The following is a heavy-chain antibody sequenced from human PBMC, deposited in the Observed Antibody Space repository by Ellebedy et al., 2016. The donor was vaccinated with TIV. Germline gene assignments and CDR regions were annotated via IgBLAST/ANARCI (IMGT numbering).Heavy chain of an antibody. J-gene: IGHJ6*03. D-gene: IGHD3-10*01. V-gene: IGHV4-34*01. CDR1: GGSFSGYY. Sequence: SETLSLTXAVYGGSFSGYYWSWIRQPPGKGLEWIGEINHSGSTNYNPSLKSRVTISVDTSKNQFSLKLSSVTAADTAVYYCARMGGFGDSPTPEPYYMDVWGKGTTVTVSS. CDR3: ARMGGFGDSPTPEPYYMDV. CDR2: INHSGST.